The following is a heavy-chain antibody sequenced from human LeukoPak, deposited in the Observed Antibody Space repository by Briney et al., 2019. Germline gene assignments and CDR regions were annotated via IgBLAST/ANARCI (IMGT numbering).Heavy chain of an antibody. Sequence: KPSETLSLTCTVSGGSISSYYWSWIRQPAGKGLEWIGRIYTSGSTNYNPSLKSRVTISVDTSKNQFSLKLSSVTAADTAVYYCARQVFSLAPAAIPRRTWESQNWFDPWGQGTLVTVSS. CDR3: ARQVFSLAPAAIPRRTWESQNWFDP. J-gene: IGHJ5*02. CDR1: GGSISSYY. D-gene: IGHD2-2*02. CDR2: IYTSGST. V-gene: IGHV4-4*07.